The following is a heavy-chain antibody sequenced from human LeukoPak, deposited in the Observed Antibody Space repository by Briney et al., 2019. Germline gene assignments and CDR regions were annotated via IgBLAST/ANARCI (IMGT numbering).Heavy chain of an antibody. CDR3: ATFIAVAGSHAFDI. CDR1: GFTFSLYW. CDR2: IKQDGSEK. Sequence: GGSLRLSCAASGFTFSLYWMTWVRQAPGKGLEWVANIKQDGSEKYYVDSVRGRFTISRDNAKKSLYLQMNSLRAEDTAVYYCATFIAVAGSHAFDIWAKGQWSPSLQ. D-gene: IGHD6-19*01. J-gene: IGHJ3*02. V-gene: IGHV3-7*01.